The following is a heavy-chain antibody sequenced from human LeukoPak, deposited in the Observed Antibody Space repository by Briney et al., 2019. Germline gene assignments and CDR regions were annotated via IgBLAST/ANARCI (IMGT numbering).Heavy chain of an antibody. V-gene: IGHV3-23*01. CDR3: GKLYFGAGSYYFDY. CDR2: ISGSGGST. Sequence: GGSLRLSCAASGFMFGSDAMSWVRQAPGKGLEWVSAISGSGGSTYYADSVKGRFTISRDNSKNTLYLQMNSLRAEDTALYYCGKLYFGAGSYYFDYWGQGTLVTVSS. CDR1: GFMFGSDA. J-gene: IGHJ4*02. D-gene: IGHD3-10*01.